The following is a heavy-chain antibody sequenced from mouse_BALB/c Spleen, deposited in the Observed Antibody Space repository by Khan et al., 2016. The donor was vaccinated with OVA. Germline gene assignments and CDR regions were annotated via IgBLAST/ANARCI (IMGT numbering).Heavy chain of an antibody. V-gene: IGHV3-2*02. D-gene: IGHD2-14*01. CDR1: GYSITSDYA. CDR3: ARSLYYSYGYALDC. Sequence: VQLQESGPGLVKPSQSLSLTCTVTGYSITSDYAWNWIRQFPGNKLEWMGYISSTGSTSYNPSLKSRISITRDTSKNQFFLQLKSVTTEDTATYYCARSLYYSYGYALDCGGRGTSVTVSS. J-gene: IGHJ4*01. CDR2: ISSTGST.